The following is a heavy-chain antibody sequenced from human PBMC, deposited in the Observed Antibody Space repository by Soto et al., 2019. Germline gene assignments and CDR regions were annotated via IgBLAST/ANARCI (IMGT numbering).Heavy chain of an antibody. CDR2: IHYSGTT. J-gene: IGHJ4*02. Sequence: SVTLSLTCTVSGTSISSYYWSWIRQPPGKGLEWIANIHYSGTTNYNPSLASRVTLSVDTSKNQFSLKMTSVTAADRAMYFCARYNSYAIDYWSRGTLVTVSS. CDR3: ARYNSYAIDY. CDR1: GTSISSYY. D-gene: IGHD2-8*01. V-gene: IGHV4-59*01.